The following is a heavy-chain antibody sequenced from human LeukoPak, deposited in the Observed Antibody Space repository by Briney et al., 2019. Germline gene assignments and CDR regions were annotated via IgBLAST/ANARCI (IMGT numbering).Heavy chain of an antibody. D-gene: IGHD6-13*01. J-gene: IGHJ3*02. CDR2: IYHSGST. CDR1: GGSISSSNW. V-gene: IGHV4-4*02. Sequence: SETLSLTCAVSGGSISSSNWWSWVRQPPGKGLEWIGEIYHSGSTNCNPSLKSRVTISGDKSKNQFSLKLSSVTAADTAVYYCARRNADSSSWSPNGAFAIWGQGTMVTVSS. CDR3: ARRNADSSSWSPNGAFAI.